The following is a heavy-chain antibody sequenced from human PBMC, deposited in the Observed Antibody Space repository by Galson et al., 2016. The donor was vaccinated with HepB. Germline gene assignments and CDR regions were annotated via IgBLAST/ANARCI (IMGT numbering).Heavy chain of an antibody. CDR2: IKHDGTEQ. V-gene: IGHV3-7*03. J-gene: IGHJ4*02. D-gene: IGHD3-10*01. CDR3: ARDSGYGDFDY. Sequence: SLRLSCAASGFTSNIYWMRWVRQAPGKGLEWVASIKHDGTEQYYVDSVRGRFTASRDNAGNSLYLQMNSLRAEDTAVYYCARDSGYGDFDYCGQGTLVTVSS. CDR1: GFTSNIYW.